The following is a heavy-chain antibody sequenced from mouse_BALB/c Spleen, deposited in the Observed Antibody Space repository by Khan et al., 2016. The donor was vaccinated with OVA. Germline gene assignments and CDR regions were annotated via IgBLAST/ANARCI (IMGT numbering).Heavy chain of an antibody. CDR3: ARRTTGYAVDY. Sequence: QVQLQQSGAELLRPGASVKMSCKASGYTFTSNTMHWVKQRPGQGLEWIGYINPRSDYTIYSQKFKDKATLTADISSSTAYMQLSSLTSDDSAVYYCARRTTGYAVDYWGQGTSVTVSS. D-gene: IGHD2-14*01. V-gene: IGHV1-4*01. CDR2: INPRSDYT. CDR1: GYTFTSNT. J-gene: IGHJ4*01.